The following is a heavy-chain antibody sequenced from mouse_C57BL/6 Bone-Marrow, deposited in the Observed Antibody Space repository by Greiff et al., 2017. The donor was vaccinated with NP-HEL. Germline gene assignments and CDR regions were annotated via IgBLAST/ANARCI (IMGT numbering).Heavy chain of an antibody. J-gene: IGHJ4*01. Sequence: EVQLVESGGGLVKPGGSLKLSCAASGFTFSDYGMHWVRQAPEKGLEWVAYISSGSSTIYYADTVKGRFTFSKDNATNTLFLQMTSLRTEDTAMYYCADMDYWGQGTSVTVSS. CDR3: ADMDY. CDR1: GFTFSDYG. CDR2: ISSGSSTI. V-gene: IGHV5-17*01.